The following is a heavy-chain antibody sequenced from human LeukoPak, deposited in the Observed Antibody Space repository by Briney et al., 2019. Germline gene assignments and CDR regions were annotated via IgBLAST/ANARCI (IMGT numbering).Heavy chain of an antibody. CDR1: GFTFSDYY. D-gene: IGHD1-1*01. J-gene: IGHJ4*02. CDR2: ISSSGSTI. CDR3: AKDRGRTGIQLELGY. Sequence: GGSLRLSCAASGFTFSDYYMSWIRQAPGKGLEWVSYISSSGSTIYYADSVKGRFTISRDNSKNTLYLQMNSLRAADTAVYYCAKDRGRTGIQLELGYWGQGTLVTVSS. V-gene: IGHV3-11*01.